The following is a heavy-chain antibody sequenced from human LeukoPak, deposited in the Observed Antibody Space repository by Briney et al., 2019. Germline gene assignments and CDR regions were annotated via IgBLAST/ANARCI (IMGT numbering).Heavy chain of an antibody. CDR2: IYSGGST. CDR1: GFTVSSNY. V-gene: IGHV3-53*04. Sequence: GGSLRLSCAASGFTVSSNYMSWVRQAPGKGLEWVSVIYSGGSTYYADYVKGRFTISRHNSKNTLYLQMNSLRAEDTAVYYCASSSGWYGDAFDIWGQGIMVTVSS. D-gene: IGHD6-19*01. CDR3: ASSSGWYGDAFDI. J-gene: IGHJ3*02.